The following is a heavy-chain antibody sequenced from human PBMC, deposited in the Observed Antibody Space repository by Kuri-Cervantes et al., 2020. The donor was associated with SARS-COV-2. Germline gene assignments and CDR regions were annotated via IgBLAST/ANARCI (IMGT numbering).Heavy chain of an antibody. CDR1: GGSFSGYY. J-gene: IGHJ4*02. V-gene: IGHV4-34*01. CDR3: ARGSGGTFGY. Sequence: GSLRLSCAVYGGSFSGYYWSWIRQPPGKGLEWIGEINHSGSTNYNPSLKSRVTISVDTSKNQFSLKLNSVTAADTAVYYCARGSGGTFGYWGQGTLVTVSS. D-gene: IGHD3-16*01. CDR2: INHSGST.